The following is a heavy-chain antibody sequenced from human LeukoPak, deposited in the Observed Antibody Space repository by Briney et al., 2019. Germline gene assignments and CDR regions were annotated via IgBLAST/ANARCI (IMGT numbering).Heavy chain of an antibody. V-gene: IGHV4-59*01. Sequence: PSETLSLTCTVSGGSISSYYWSWLRQPPGKGLEWIGYIYYSGSTNYNPSLKSRVTISVDTSKNQFSLKLSSVTAADTAVYYCARTPYGSGLIDYWGQGTLVTVSS. D-gene: IGHD3-10*01. CDR1: GGSISSYY. CDR2: IYYSGST. J-gene: IGHJ4*02. CDR3: ARTPYGSGLIDY.